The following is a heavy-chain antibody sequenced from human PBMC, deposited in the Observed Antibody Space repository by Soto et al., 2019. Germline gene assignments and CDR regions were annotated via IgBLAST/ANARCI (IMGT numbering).Heavy chain of an antibody. Sequence: QVQLVESGGGVAQPGRSLRLSCAVSGFTFSDYGMHLVRQAPGKGLEWVAVVSYDGSYKYYADSVKGRFTVSRDLSGNTLFLQMNSLRLEDTAVYFWAKEMYPRTVLDSSSPWGDYWGQGTLVAVSS. CDR3: AKEMYPRTVLDSSSPWGDY. CDR1: GFTFSDYG. V-gene: IGHV3-30*18. CDR2: VSYDGSYK. D-gene: IGHD6-6*01. J-gene: IGHJ4*02.